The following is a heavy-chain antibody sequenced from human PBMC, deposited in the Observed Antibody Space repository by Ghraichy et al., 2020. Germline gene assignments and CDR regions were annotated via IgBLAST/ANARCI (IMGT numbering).Heavy chain of an antibody. CDR1: GGSISSGSYY. Sequence: LSLTCTVSGGSISSGSYYWSWIRQPAGKGLEWIGRIYTSGSTNYNPSLKSRVTISVDTSKNQFSLKLSSVTAADTAVYYCARDFGDTAMTKYYYYGMDVWGQGTTVTVSS. J-gene: IGHJ6*02. D-gene: IGHD5-18*01. CDR3: ARDFGDTAMTKYYYYGMDV. V-gene: IGHV4-61*02. CDR2: IYTSGST.